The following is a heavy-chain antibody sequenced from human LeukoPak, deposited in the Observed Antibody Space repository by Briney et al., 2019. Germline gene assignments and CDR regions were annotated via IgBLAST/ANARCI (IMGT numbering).Heavy chain of an antibody. CDR2: IYSGGST. Sequence: GGTLRLSCAASGSTFSTYGMGWVRQAPGKGLEWVSVIYSGGSTYYADSVKGRFTISRDNSKNTLYLQMNSLRAEDTAVYYCARAERGGEDSSSWSIFDYWGQGTLVTVSS. J-gene: IGHJ4*02. D-gene: IGHD6-13*01. CDR1: GSTFSTYG. V-gene: IGHV3-53*01. CDR3: ARAERGGEDSSSWSIFDY.